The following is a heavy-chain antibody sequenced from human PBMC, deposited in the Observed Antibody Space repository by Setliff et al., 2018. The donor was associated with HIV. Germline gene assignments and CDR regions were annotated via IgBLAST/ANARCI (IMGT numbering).Heavy chain of an antibody. Sequence: PSETLSLTCVVSGYSISSGYYWGWIRQPPGKGLEWIGSIYYDGRTFYKPSLKSRLTISVDTSKNQFSLSLNSVTAADTAVYFCARGGAVSADFDSWGQGTLVTVSS. CDR2: IYYDGRT. J-gene: IGHJ5*01. D-gene: IGHD3-16*01. CDR1: GYSISSGYY. CDR3: ARGGAVSADFDS. V-gene: IGHV4-38-2*01.